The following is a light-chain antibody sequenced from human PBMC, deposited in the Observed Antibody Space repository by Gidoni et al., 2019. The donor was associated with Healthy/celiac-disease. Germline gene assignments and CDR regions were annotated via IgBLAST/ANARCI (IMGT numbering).Light chain of an antibody. CDR3: QQYFSTPWT. J-gene: IGKJ1*01. CDR2: WAS. CDR1: RSVLYSSNHKNY. V-gene: IGKV4-1*01. Sequence: DIVMTQSPDSLAVSLGERATINCKSSRSVLYSSNHKNYLAWYQQKPGQPPKLLVYWASTRESGVPDRFRGSGSGTDFALIISSLQAEDVAVYYCQQYFSTPWTVXQXTKVEIK.